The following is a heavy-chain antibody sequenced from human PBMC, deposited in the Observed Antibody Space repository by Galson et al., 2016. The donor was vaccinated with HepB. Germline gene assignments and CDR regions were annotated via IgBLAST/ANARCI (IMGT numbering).Heavy chain of an antibody. V-gene: IGHV3-48*04. CDR2: ISSSGSTI. CDR1: GFTFSSYS. Sequence: SLRLSCAAPGFTFSSYSMNWVRQAPGKGLEWVSHISSSGSTIYYADSVKGRFTVSRDNAKNSLYLRMNSLRVEDTAVYYCAREADTWGQGTLVTVSS. CDR3: AREADT. D-gene: IGHD6-25*01. J-gene: IGHJ4*02.